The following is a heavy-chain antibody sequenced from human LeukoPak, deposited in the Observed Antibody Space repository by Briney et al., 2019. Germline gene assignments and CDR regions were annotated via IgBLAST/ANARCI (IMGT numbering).Heavy chain of an antibody. Sequence: PGGSLRLSCAASGFTFSSYWMHWVRQAPGKGLVWVSRINSDGSSTSYADSVKGRFTISRDNSRNTLYLQMNSLRAEDTAVYYCAKENYGDYVAHYYYYYMDVWGKGTTVTVSS. CDR2: INSDGSST. D-gene: IGHD4-17*01. J-gene: IGHJ6*03. CDR3: AKENYGDYVAHYYYYYMDV. CDR1: GFTFSSYW. V-gene: IGHV3-74*01.